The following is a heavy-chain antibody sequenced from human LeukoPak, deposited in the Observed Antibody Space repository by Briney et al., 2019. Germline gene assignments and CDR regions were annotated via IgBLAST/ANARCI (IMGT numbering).Heavy chain of an antibody. D-gene: IGHD3-16*01. CDR1: GGSISSYY. J-gene: IGHJ4*02. V-gene: IGHV4-59*01. Sequence: SETLSLTCTVSGGSISSYYWSWIRQPPGKGLEWIGYIYCSGRSTYNPSLKSRVTISADTSKNHFSLKLNSVTTADTAVYYCTRGAGWLIDYWGQGILVTVSS. CDR2: IYCSGRS. CDR3: TRGAGWLIDY.